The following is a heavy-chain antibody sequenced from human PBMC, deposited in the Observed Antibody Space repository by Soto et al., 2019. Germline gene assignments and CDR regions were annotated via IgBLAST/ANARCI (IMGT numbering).Heavy chain of an antibody. Sequence: QVQLQQWGAGLLKPSETLSLTCAVYGGSFSGYYWSWIRQPPGKGLEWSGEINNSGSTNYNPSLKSRVPISVDTSKYQLSLKLSSVTAAGPAVYYCARMGWPHIVVAGGSYYCDYWGQGTLVTVSS. CDR2: INNSGST. V-gene: IGHV4-34*01. J-gene: IGHJ4*02. CDR3: ARMGWPHIVVAGGSYYCDY. D-gene: IGHD6-19*01. CDR1: GGSFSGYY.